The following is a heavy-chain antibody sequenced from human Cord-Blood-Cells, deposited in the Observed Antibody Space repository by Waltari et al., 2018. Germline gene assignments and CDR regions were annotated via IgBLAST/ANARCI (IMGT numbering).Heavy chain of an antibody. Sequence: QVQLQQWGAGLLKPSETLSLTCAVYGGSFSGYYWSWIRQPPGRGLEWIGEIKPRGSTTYNPSRRSRVTISVDTSKNQFSLMLSSVTAADTAVYYCARGTVYCGGDCYLNWFDPWGQGTLVTVSS. CDR2: IKPRGST. J-gene: IGHJ5*02. CDR1: GGSFSGYY. CDR3: ARGTVYCGGDCYLNWFDP. D-gene: IGHD2-21*02. V-gene: IGHV4-34*01.